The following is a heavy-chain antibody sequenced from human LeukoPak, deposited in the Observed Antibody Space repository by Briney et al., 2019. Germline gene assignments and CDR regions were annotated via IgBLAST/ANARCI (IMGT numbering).Heavy chain of an antibody. Sequence: SETLSLTCTVSGGSISSGSYYWSWIRQPAGKGLEWIGRIFTSGSTSYNPSLKSRVTVSLDTSKNQFSLKLSSVTAADTAVYYCARDLGDSSGYYRPWGQGTLVTVSS. D-gene: IGHD3-22*01. CDR2: IFTSGST. V-gene: IGHV4-61*02. J-gene: IGHJ5*02. CDR1: GGSISSGSYY. CDR3: ARDLGDSSGYYRP.